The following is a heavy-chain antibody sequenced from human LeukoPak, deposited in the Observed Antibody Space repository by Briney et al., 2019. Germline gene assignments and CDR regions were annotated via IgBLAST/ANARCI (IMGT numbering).Heavy chain of an antibody. CDR1: GGSFSGYY. Sequence: TSSETLSLTCAVYGGSFSGYYWSWIRQPPGKGLEWIGEINHSGSTNYNPSLKSRVTISVDTSKNQFSLKLSSVTAADTAVYYCARGLVLRYFDWLPYFDYWGQGTLVTVSS. CDR2: INHSGST. CDR3: ARGLVLRYFDWLPYFDY. V-gene: IGHV4-34*01. J-gene: IGHJ4*02. D-gene: IGHD3-9*01.